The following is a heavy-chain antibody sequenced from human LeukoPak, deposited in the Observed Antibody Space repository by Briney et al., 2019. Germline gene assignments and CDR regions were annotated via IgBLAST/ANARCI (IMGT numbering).Heavy chain of an antibody. J-gene: IGHJ3*02. CDR1: GFTFSSYW. D-gene: IGHD6-19*01. CDR2: IKQDGSEK. V-gene: IGHV3-7*01. Sequence: GGSLRLSCAASGFTFSSYWMSWVCQAPGKGLEWVANIKQDGSEKYYVDSVKGRFTISRDNAKNSLYLQMNSLRAEDTAAYYCARGPRYSSDPNDAFDIWGQGTMVTVSS. CDR3: ARGPRYSSDPNDAFDI.